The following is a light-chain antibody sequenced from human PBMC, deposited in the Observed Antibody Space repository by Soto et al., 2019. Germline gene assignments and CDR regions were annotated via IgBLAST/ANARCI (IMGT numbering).Light chain of an antibody. CDR1: QSVRSTW. J-gene: IGKJ2*01. Sequence: EIVLTQSPGTLSLSPGQRATLSCRTSQSVRSTWLAWYQQKPGQAPRLLVFATSSRATGIPDRFSGSGSGPDFTLTISSLEPEDVAVYYCQEYGGSPLYAFGQGTKLEIK. V-gene: IGKV3-20*01. CDR2: ATS. CDR3: QEYGGSPLYA.